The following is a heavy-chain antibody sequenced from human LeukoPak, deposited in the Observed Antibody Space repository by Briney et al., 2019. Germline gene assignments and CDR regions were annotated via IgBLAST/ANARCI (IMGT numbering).Heavy chain of an antibody. CDR2: TYSGGTT. J-gene: IGHJ4*02. V-gene: IGHV3-66*04. Sequence: TGGSLRLSCAASGFTVSSNYVSWVRQAPGKGLEWVSITYSGGTTYYADSVKGRFTVSRDNSKDTVYLQMNSLRPEDTAVYYCARRLDYWGQGTLVTVSS. CDR1: GFTVSSNY. CDR3: ARRLDY.